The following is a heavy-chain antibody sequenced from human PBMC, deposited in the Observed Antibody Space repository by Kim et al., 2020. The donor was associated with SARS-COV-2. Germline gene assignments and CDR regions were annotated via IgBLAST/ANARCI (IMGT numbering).Heavy chain of an antibody. J-gene: IGHJ4*02. Sequence: VKGRFTISRDNAKNSLYLQMNSLRAEDTAVYYCARDLGIAVAGPYYFDYWGQGTLVTVSS. CDR3: ARDLGIAVAGPYYFDY. V-gene: IGHV3-21*01. D-gene: IGHD6-19*01.